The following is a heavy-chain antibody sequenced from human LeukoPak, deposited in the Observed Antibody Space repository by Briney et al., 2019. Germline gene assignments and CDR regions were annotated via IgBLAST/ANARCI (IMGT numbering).Heavy chain of an antibody. CDR1: GFTFSSYG. CDR3: ARDIADRIFDY. J-gene: IGHJ4*02. CDR2: IWYDGSNK. V-gene: IGHV3-33*01. D-gene: IGHD1-14*01. Sequence: GGSLRLSCAASGFTFSSYGMHWVRQAPGKGLEWVAVIWYDGSNKYYADSVKGRFTISRDNSKNTLYLQMNSLRAEDTAVYYCARDIADRIFDYWGQGTLSPSPQ.